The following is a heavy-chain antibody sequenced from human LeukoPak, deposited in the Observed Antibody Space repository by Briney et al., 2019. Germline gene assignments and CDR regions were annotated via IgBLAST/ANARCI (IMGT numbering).Heavy chain of an antibody. Sequence: GGSLRLSCAASGFTVRSYSMNWVRQAPGKGLEWVSYISSSSTSIYYADSVKGRFTISRDNSKNTLYLQMNSLRAEDTAVYYCARDPVRSYYDSSGYYPYWGQGTLVTVSS. V-gene: IGHV3-48*01. D-gene: IGHD3-22*01. CDR3: ARDPVRSYYDSSGYYPY. CDR2: ISSSSTSI. CDR1: GFTVRSYS. J-gene: IGHJ4*02.